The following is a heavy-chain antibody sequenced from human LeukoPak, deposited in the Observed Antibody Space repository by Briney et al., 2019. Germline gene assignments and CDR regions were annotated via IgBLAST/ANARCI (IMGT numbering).Heavy chain of an antibody. V-gene: IGHV1-18*01. CDR1: GYTFTSYG. J-gene: IGHJ2*01. CDR3: ARLGMITFGGVIAPGFFDL. CDR2: ISAYNGNT. D-gene: IGHD3-16*02. Sequence: GASVKVSCKASGYTFTSYGISWVRQAPGQGLEWMGWISAYNGNTNYAQKLQGRVTMTTDTSTSTAYMELRSLRSDDTAVYYCARLGMITFGGVIAPGFFDLWGRGTLVTVSS.